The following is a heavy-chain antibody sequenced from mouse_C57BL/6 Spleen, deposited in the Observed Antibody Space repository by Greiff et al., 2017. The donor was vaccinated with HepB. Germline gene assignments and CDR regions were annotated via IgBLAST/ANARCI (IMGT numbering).Heavy chain of an antibody. J-gene: IGHJ4*01. CDR1: GYTFTSYW. CDR3: ARHPSLGNYAMDY. CDR2: IDPSDSYT. V-gene: IGHV1-50*01. D-gene: IGHD3-1*01. Sequence: QVQLQQPGAELVKPGASVKLSCKASGYTFTSYWMQWVKQRTGQGLEWIGEIDPSDSYTNYNQKFKGKATLTVDTSSSTAYMQLSSLTSEDSAVYYCARHPSLGNYAMDYWGQGTSVTVSS.